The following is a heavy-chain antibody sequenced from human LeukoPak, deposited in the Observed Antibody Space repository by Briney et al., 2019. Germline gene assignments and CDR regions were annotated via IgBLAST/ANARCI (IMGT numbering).Heavy chain of an antibody. CDR1: GNSVRSSSFY. D-gene: IGHD3-3*01. J-gene: IGHJ4*02. V-gene: IGHV4-39*01. CDR2: IYYSGTA. CDR3: VSTLRFLPYRRFDY. Sequence: SETLSLTCTVSGNSVRSSSFYWGWIRQPPGTGLEWIGSIYYSGTAYYNPSLKSRVTISGDASRNQFSLRLSSVTASDTAVYYCVSTLRFLPYRRFDYWGQGTLVTVSS.